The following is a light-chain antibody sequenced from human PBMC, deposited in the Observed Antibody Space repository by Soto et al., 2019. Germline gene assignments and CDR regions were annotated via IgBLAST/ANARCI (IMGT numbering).Light chain of an antibody. J-gene: IGKJ1*01. V-gene: IGKV3-20*01. CDR2: GAS. CDR3: QQYSDWPPWT. Sequence: EIVLTQSPGTLSLSPGERATLSCRASQIVSSSYLAWYQQKPGQAPRLLIWGASSRATGIPDRFSGSGSGTDFTLTISRLEPEDFAVYYCQQYSDWPPWTFGQGTKVEIK. CDR1: QIVSSSY.